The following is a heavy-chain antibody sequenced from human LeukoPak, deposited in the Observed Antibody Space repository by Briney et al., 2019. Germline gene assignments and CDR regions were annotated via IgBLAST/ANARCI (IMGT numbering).Heavy chain of an antibody. Sequence: PGGSLRLSCAASGFTFSDYAMSWVRQAPGKGLEWVSAISGRPSYADSVKGRFTISRDNSKNTLYLQLNSLRAEDTAVYYCAKALDYWYFDYWGQGTLVTVSS. CDR2: ISGRP. V-gene: IGHV3-23*01. D-gene: IGHD2/OR15-2a*01. CDR1: GFTFSDYA. CDR3: AKALDYWYFDY. J-gene: IGHJ4*02.